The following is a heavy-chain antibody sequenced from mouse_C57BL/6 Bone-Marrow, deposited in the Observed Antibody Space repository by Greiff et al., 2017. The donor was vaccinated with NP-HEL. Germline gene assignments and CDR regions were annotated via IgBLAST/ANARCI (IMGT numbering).Heavy chain of an antibody. Sequence: QVQLQQPGAELVKPGASVKMSCKASGYTFTSYWITWVKQRPGQGLEWIGDIYPGSGSTNYTEKFKRKATLTVNTSSSTAYMQLSSLTSEDSAVYYCARSDYYGSSLFDVWGTGTTVTVSS. CDR1: GYTFTSYW. V-gene: IGHV1-55*01. CDR3: ARSDYYGSSLFDV. D-gene: IGHD1-1*01. J-gene: IGHJ1*03. CDR2: IYPGSGST.